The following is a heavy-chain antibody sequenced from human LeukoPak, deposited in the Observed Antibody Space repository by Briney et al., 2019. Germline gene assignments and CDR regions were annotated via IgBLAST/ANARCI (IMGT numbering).Heavy chain of an antibody. V-gene: IGHV3-53*04. D-gene: IGHD3-10*01. Sequence: GGSLRLSCAASGFTVSSNYMSWVRQAPGKGLEWVSVIYSGGSTYYADSVEGRFTISRHNSKNTLYLQLNSLRADDTAVYYCARANMVHDAFDIWGQGTMVTVSS. CDR1: GFTVSSNY. CDR3: ARANMVHDAFDI. J-gene: IGHJ3*02. CDR2: IYSGGST.